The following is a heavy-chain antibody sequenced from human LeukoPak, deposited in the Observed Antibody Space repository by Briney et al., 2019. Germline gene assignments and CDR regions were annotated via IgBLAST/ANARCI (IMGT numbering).Heavy chain of an antibody. D-gene: IGHD2-2*01. CDR2: INHSGST. V-gene: IGHV4-34*01. Sequence: PSETLSLTCAVYGGSFSGYYWSWIRQPPGKGLEWIGEINHSGSTNYNPSLKRRVTISVDTSKNQFSLKLSSVTAADTAVYYCALGYCSSTSCVRAFDIWGQGTMVTASS. J-gene: IGHJ3*02. CDR1: GGSFSGYY. CDR3: ALGYCSSTSCVRAFDI.